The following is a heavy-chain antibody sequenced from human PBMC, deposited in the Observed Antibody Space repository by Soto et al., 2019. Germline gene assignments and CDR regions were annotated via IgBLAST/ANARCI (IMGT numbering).Heavy chain of an antibody. CDR3: GRDGAAAQGGWSAP. CDR1: GFTFNSYA. V-gene: IGHV3-30-3*01. CDR2: IAYDGSNK. Sequence: GGSLRLSCAASGFTFNSYAMHWVRQAPGKGLEWVAVIAYDGSNKYYADSVKGRFTISRDNSKNTLYLQMNSLRPEDTAVYYCGRDGAAAQGGWSAPGGQGPLAPFS. D-gene: IGHD2-2*01. J-gene: IGHJ5*02.